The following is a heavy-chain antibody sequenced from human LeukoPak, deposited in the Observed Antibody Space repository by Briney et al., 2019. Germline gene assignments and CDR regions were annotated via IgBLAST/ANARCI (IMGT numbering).Heavy chain of an antibody. V-gene: IGHV3-23*01. D-gene: IGHD6-19*01. J-gene: IGHJ4*02. CDR1: GFTFSNYA. CDR3: AKEPGSGWYDAVY. Sequence: GGSLRLSCAASGFTFSNYAMSWVRQAPGKGLEWVSTISGNAGGTYYADSMRGRFTISRDNSKNTLYLQMNSLRAEDTAVFYCAKEPGSGWYDAVYWGQGTLVTVSS. CDR2: ISGNAGGT.